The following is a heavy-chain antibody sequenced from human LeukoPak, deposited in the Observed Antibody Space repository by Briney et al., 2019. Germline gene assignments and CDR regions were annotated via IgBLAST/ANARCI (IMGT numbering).Heavy chain of an antibody. CDR3: ASLRRECSSSSGSFDI. CDR1: GYSFTSYW. D-gene: IGHD6-6*01. Sequence: GESLKISCKGSGYSFTSYWIDWVRQTPGQGLEWMGIIYPSDSDTSYRQSFQRRVTISADKSMSTVYMQRSSLKAEDTAVYYCASLRRECSSSSGSFDIWGQGTIVTV. J-gene: IGHJ3*02. CDR2: IYPSDSDT. V-gene: IGHV5-51*03.